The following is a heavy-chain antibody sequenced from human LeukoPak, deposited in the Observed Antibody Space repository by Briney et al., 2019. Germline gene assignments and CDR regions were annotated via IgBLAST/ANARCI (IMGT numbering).Heavy chain of an antibody. CDR1: GVPFSGCA. CDR3: AARPPIIVAGPFDF. J-gene: IGHJ4*02. V-gene: IGHV3-23*01. D-gene: IGHD5-12*01. CDR2: ISGSGDRS. Sequence: GGSLRLSCVASGVPFSGCAMGWVRLPPGKGLEWVSTISGSGDRSYYADSVKGRFTISRDNSRNTLWLQMDSLRAEDTALYYCAARPPIIVAGPFDFWGQGALLTVSS.